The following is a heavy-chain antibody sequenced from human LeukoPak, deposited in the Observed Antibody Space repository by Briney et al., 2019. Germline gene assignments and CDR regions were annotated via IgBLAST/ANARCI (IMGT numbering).Heavy chain of an antibody. J-gene: IGHJ4*02. D-gene: IGHD3-3*01. CDR2: IKQDGSEK. CDR3: ARDRRYDFWSGYLRGFDY. V-gene: IGHV3-7*01. CDR1: GFTFSSYW. Sequence: GGSLRLSCAASGFTFSSYWMSGVRQAPGKGLEWVANIKQDGSEKYHVDSVKGRFTISRDNAKNSLYLQMNSLRAEDTAVYYCARDRRYDFWSGYLRGFDYWGQGTLVTVSS.